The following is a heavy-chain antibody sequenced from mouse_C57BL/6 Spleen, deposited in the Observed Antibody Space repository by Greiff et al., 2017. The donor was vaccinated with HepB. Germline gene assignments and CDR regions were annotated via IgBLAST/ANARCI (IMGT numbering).Heavy chain of an antibody. CDR3: ARWGHYYGSY. CDR1: GYTFTSYW. D-gene: IGHD1-1*01. Sequence: VQLQQPGAELVKPGASVKLSCKASGYTFTSYWMQWVKQRPGQGLEWIGEIDPSDSYTNYNQKFKGKATLTVDTSSSTAYMQLSSLTSEDSAVYYCARWGHYYGSYWGQGTTLTVSS. V-gene: IGHV1-50*01. J-gene: IGHJ2*01. CDR2: IDPSDSYT.